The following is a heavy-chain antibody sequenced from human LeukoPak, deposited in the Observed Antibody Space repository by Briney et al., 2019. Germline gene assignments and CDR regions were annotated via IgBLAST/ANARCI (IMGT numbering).Heavy chain of an antibody. CDR3: ARNHLRTRRRKDIVATIGFDY. J-gene: IGHJ4*02. D-gene: IGHD5-12*01. Sequence: SETLSLTCAVYGGSFSGYYWGWIRQPPGKELEWIGEINHSGSTNYNPSLKSRVTISVDTSKNQFSLKLSSVTAADTAVYYCARNHLRTRRRKDIVATIGFDYWGQGTLVTVSS. CDR2: INHSGST. CDR1: GGSFSGYY. V-gene: IGHV4-34*01.